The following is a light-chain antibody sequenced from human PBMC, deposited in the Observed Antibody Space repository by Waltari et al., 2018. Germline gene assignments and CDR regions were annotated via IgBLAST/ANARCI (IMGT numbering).Light chain of an antibody. CDR3: QQYDNLLPT. CDR1: QDISNY. J-gene: IGKJ5*01. CDR2: DAS. V-gene: IGKV1-33*01. Sequence: DIQMTQSPSPLSASVGERVTITCQASQDISNYLNWYQQKPGKAPKLLIYDASNLETVVPSRFSGSGSGTDFTLTISSLQPEDIATYYCQQYDNLLPTFGQGTRLEIK.